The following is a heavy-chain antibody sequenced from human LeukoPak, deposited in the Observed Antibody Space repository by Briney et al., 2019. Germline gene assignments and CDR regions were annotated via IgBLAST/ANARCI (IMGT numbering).Heavy chain of an antibody. CDR1: GGSISSYY. CDR3: ARHRSGGQPSRYYYYMDV. D-gene: IGHD3-16*01. CDR2: IYYSGST. J-gene: IGHJ6*03. Sequence: SETLSLTCTVSGGSISSYYWSWIRQPPGKGLEWIGYIYYSGSTNYNPSLKSRVTISVDTSKNQFSLKLSSVTAADTAVYYCARHRSGGQPSRYYYYMDVWGKGTTVTVSS. V-gene: IGHV4-59*08.